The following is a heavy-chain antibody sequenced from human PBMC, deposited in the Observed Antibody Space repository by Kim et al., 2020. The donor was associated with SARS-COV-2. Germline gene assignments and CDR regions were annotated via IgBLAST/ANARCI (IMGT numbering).Heavy chain of an antibody. CDR2: IKSKTDGGTT. J-gene: IGHJ6*02. CDR3: TTDPSTPDFWSGYYDGDRNYYGMDV. V-gene: IGHV3-15*01. D-gene: IGHD3-3*01. CDR1: GFTFSNAW. Sequence: GGSLRLSCAASGFTFSNAWMSWVRQAPGKGLEWVGRIKSKTDGGTTDYAAPVKGRFTISRDDSKNTLYLQMNSLKTEDTAVYYCTTDPSTPDFWSGYYDGDRNYYGMDVWGQGTTVTVSS.